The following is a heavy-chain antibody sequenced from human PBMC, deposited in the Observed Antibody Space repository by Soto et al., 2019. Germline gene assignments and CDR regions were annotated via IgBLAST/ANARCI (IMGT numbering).Heavy chain of an antibody. J-gene: IGHJ6*02. CDR2: MNPNSGNT. V-gene: IGHV1-8*01. CDR3: ARGNYGGNSRYYYVMDG. D-gene: IGHD4-17*01. CDR1: GYTFTSYY. Sequence: ASVKVSCKASGYTFTSYYINWVRQATGQGLEWMGWMNPNSGNTGYAQKFQGRVTMTRNTSISTAYMELSSLRSEDTAVYYCARGNYGGNSRYYYVMDGWGQGTTVTVSS.